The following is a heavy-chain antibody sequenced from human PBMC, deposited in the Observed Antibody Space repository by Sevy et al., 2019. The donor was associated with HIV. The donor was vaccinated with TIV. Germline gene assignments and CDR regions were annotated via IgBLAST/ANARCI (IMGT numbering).Heavy chain of an antibody. J-gene: IGHJ4*02. Sequence: SETLSLTCTVSGGSISSYYWSWIRQPPGKGLEWIGYIYYSGSTNYNPSLKSRVTISVDTSKNQFSLKLSSVTDAETAVYYCARDMLGYCSSTSCYAEGYFDYWGQGTLVTVSS. CDR3: ARDMLGYCSSTSCYAEGYFDY. CDR1: GGSISSYY. D-gene: IGHD2-2*01. V-gene: IGHV4-59*01. CDR2: IYYSGST.